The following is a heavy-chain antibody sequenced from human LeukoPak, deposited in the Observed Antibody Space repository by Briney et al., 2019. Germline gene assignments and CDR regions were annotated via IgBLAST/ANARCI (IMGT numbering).Heavy chain of an antibody. V-gene: IGHV3-66*01. CDR2: IYSGGST. CDR3: ARGDSSSWDFDY. D-gene: IGHD6-13*01. J-gene: IGHJ4*02. Sequence: GGPLRLSCAASGFTVSSNYMSWVRQAPGKGLEWVSVIYSGGSTYYADSVKGRFTISRDNSKNTLYLQMNSLRAEDTAVYYCARGDSSSWDFDYWGQGTLVTVSS. CDR1: GFTVSSNY.